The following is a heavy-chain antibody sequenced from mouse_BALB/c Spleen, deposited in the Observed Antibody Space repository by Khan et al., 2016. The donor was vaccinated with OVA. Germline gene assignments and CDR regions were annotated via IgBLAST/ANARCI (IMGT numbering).Heavy chain of an antibody. CDR3: ARDGSRYNYAMDY. D-gene: IGHD2-3*01. Sequence: VQLKESGPGLVKPSQSLSLTCTVTCYSITSDYARHWIRQFPGNKLEWMGYISSSGCTNYNPALQSRISITRATSKYQFFLQLNSVTTEDTATYYCARDGSRYNYAMDYWGQGTSVTVSS. J-gene: IGHJ4*01. CDR1: CYSITSDYA. V-gene: IGHV3-2*02. CDR2: ISSSGCT.